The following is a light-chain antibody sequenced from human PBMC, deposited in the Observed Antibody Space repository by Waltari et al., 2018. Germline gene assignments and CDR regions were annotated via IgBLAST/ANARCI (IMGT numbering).Light chain of an antibody. Sequence: QSALTQPASVSGSPGQSITISCTTTGSDVGDYNSVSWYQPRTGAAPNLIIYDVSNRPSGVPHRFSGSKSGNTASLTISGLQTADEADYYCCSYSITNIVFGTGTKVTVL. CDR1: GSDVGDYNS. CDR3: CSYSITNIV. CDR2: DVS. V-gene: IGLV2-14*03. J-gene: IGLJ1*01.